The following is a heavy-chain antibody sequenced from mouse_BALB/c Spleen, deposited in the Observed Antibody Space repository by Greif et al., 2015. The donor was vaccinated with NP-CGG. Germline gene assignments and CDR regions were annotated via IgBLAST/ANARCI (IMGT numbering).Heavy chain of an antibody. CDR2: ISYSGST. J-gene: IGHJ3*01. CDR1: GYSITSDYA. CDR3: ARRDGNYEGFAY. Sequence: DVQLVESGPGLVKPSQSLSLTCTVTGYSITSDYAWNWIRKFPGNKLEWMGYISYSGSTSYNPSLKSRISITRDTSKNQFFLQLNSVTTEDTATYYCARRDGNYEGFAYWGQGTLVTVSA. D-gene: IGHD2-1*01. V-gene: IGHV3-2*02.